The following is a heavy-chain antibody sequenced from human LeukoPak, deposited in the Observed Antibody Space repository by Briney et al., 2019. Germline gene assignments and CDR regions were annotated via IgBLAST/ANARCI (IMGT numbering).Heavy chain of an antibody. CDR3: ARDRRDTYCSGGSCYFRYYYYMDV. J-gene: IGHJ6*03. CDR2: INSDGSST. Sequence: AGGSLRLSWAASGFTFSSYWMHWVRQAPGKGLVWVSRINSDGSSTSYADSVKGRFTISRDNAKNTLYLQMNSLRAEDTAVYYCARDRRDTYCSGGSCYFRYYYYMDVWGKGTTVTVSS. V-gene: IGHV3-74*01. CDR1: GFTFSSYW. D-gene: IGHD2-15*01.